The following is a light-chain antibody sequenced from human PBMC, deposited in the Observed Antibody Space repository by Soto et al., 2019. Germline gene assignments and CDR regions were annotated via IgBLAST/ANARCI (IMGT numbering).Light chain of an antibody. Sequence: ELVWTQSQGTLPLSPGDSAALSCKASQIGSGNYLSWYQQKSGQAPRLLIYATSTRAPGIPDRFSGSGSATDFSLIISRLEPEDSAVYYCQHFGYPQWTFGRGTKVDI. J-gene: IGKJ1*01. V-gene: IGKV3-20*01. CDR1: QIGSGNY. CDR2: ATS. CDR3: QHFGYPQWT.